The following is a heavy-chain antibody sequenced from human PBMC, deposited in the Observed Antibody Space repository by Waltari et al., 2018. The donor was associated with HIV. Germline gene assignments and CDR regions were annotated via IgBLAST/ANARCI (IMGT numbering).Heavy chain of an antibody. J-gene: IGHJ4*02. D-gene: IGHD2-15*01. CDR3: ARVIRWSEPYFDY. Sequence: QVQLVESGGGVVQPGRSLRLSCAASGFTFSSYAMHWVRQAPGKGLGVVSIIDYNRRNQYYATSVKGRFTISRDNSKTTLYLQTNSLRAEDTAVYYCARVIRWSEPYFDYWGQGTLVTVSS. CDR2: IDYNRRNQ. CDR1: GFTFSSYA. V-gene: IGHV3-30*04.